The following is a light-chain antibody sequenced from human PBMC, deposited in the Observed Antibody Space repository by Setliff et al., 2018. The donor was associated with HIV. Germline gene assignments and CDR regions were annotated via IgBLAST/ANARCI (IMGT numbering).Light chain of an antibody. CDR1: TSDIGSYNR. CDR2: EVN. V-gene: IGLV2-23*02. J-gene: IGLJ1*01. CDR3: CSYAGSNIFVV. Sequence: VLAQPPSVSGSPGQSIIISCTGTTSDIGSYNRVSWYQQRPGTAPKLIIYEVNKRPSGVSNRFSGSKSGTTASLAISGLQADDEADYYCCSYAGSNIFVVFGTGTKVTVL.